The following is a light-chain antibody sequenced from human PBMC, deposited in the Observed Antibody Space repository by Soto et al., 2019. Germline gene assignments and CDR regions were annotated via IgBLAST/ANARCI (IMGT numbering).Light chain of an antibody. CDR1: SSDVGGYNY. CDR3: SSYTSSSTLV. Sequence: QSALTQPASVSGSPGQSITISCTGTSSDVGGYNYVSWYQQQHPGKAPKRMIYDVSNRPSGVSNRFSGSKSGNTASLTISGLQAEDVADYYCSSYTSSSTLVFGGGTKLTVL. CDR2: DVS. V-gene: IGLV2-14*03. J-gene: IGLJ2*01.